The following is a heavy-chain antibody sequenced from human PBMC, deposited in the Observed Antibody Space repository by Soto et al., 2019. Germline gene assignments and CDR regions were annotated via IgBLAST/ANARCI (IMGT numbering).Heavy chain of an antibody. CDR1: GGSISSYY. CDR2: IYYSGST. V-gene: IGHV4-59*01. Sequence: SETLSLICTVSGGSISSYYWSWIRQPPGKGLEWIGYIYYSGSTNYNPSLKSRLTISVDTSKNQFSLKLSSVTAADTAVYYCARDRRDYDILTGYSPGAFDIWGQGTMVTVSS. CDR3: ARDRRDYDILTGYSPGAFDI. D-gene: IGHD3-9*01. J-gene: IGHJ3*02.